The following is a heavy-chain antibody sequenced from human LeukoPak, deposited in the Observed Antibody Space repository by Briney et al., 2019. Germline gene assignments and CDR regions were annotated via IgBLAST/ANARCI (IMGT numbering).Heavy chain of an antibody. CDR1: GFTFSKYW. CDR2: INTDGTVT. D-gene: IGHD6-19*01. CDR3: ATKQWLAPPPDS. J-gene: IGHJ4*02. V-gene: IGHV3-74*01. Sequence: GGALRLSCAASGFTFSKYWMLWVREAPGEGLESVSRINTDGTVTTYADSVKGRFTVSRGNADNTMCLQMNSVRDEDTAVYYCATKQWLAPPPDSWGQGTPVTVSS.